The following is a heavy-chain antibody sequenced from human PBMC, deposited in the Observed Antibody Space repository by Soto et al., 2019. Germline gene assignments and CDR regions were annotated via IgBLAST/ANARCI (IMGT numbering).Heavy chain of an antibody. CDR1: GDSVTSYY. Sequence: QLQLQESGPGLVKPSETLSLICSVSGDSVTSYYWSWIRQPPGKGLEWIGYIYSSGSTFYNPSLESRGTISLDTSKNPVSLRLNSVTAADTAIYYCARGVLRYYYYGMDVWGQGTTVTVSS. CDR2: IYSSGST. V-gene: IGHV4-59*02. D-gene: IGHD4-17*01. J-gene: IGHJ6*02. CDR3: ARGVLRYYYYGMDV.